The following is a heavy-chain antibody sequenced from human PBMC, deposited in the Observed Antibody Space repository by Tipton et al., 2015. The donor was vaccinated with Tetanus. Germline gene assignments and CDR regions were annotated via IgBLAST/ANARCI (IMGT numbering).Heavy chain of an antibody. CDR3: ARDRGDYIYYGMDV. J-gene: IGHJ6*02. CDR1: GYTFTGYY. V-gene: IGHV1-2*02. Sequence: QMQLVQSGAEMKKPGASVKVSCKASGYTFTGYYIYWVRQAPGQGLEWMGWIDPNSGGTVYAQKLQGRVTMTRDTSISTAYMELRSLRSDDTAVYYCARDRGDYIYYGMDVWGPGTTVTVS. D-gene: IGHD3-22*01. CDR2: IDPNSGGT.